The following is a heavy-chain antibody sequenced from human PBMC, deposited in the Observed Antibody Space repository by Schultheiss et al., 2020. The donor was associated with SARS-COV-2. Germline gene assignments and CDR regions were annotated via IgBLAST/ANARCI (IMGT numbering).Heavy chain of an antibody. J-gene: IGHJ4*02. Sequence: SQTLSLTCTVSGGSISSSSYYWSWIRQPAGKGLEWIGYIYYSGSTYYNPSLKSRVTISVDTSKNQFSLKLSSVTAADTAVYYCAREGSSVGGTDYWGQGTLVTVSS. D-gene: IGHD1-1*01. CDR1: GGSISSSSYY. CDR2: IYYSGST. CDR3: AREGSSVGGTDY. V-gene: IGHV4-31*03.